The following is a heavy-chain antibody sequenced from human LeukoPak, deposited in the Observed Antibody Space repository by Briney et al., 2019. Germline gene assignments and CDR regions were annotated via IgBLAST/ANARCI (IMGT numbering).Heavy chain of an antibody. Sequence: PSETLSLTCAVSGGSISSSNWWSWVRQPPGKGLEWIGEIYHSGSTNYNPSLKSRVTISVDKSKNQFSLKLSSVTAADTAVYYCARDWGRYCSSTSCEGDWFDPWGQGTLVTVSS. J-gene: IGHJ5*02. D-gene: IGHD2-2*01. CDR3: ARDWGRYCSSTSCEGDWFDP. CDR1: GGSISSSNW. V-gene: IGHV4-4*02. CDR2: IYHSGST.